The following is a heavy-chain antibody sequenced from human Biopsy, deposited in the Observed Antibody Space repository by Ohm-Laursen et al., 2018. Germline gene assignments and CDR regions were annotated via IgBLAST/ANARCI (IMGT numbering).Heavy chain of an antibody. CDR3: ARRGSGGRSFDH. CDR2: ISDSGST. D-gene: IGHD2-15*01. Sequence: SETLSLTCSVSDSSVSHDYFWTWIRQPPGKGPEWIGDISDSGSTNYKPSLKSRVIISVDTSKNQFSLNLSSVTAADTAVYYCARRGSGGRSFDHWGQGTLVTVS. V-gene: IGHV4-59*08. J-gene: IGHJ4*02. CDR1: DSSVSHDYF.